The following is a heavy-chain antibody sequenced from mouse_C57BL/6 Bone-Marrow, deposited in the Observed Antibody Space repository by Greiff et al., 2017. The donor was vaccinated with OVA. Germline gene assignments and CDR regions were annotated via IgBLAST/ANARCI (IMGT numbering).Heavy chain of an antibody. D-gene: IGHD2-3*01. J-gene: IGHJ1*03. CDR1: GYTFTSYW. CDR2: IHPNSGST. V-gene: IGHV1-64*01. CDR3: ARSMGTLVFDV. Sequence: QVQLQQPGAELVKPGASVKLSCKASGYTFTSYWMHWVKQRPGQGLEWIGMIHPNSGSTNYNEKFKSKATLTVDKSSSTAYMQLSSLTSEDSAVYYCARSMGTLVFDVWGTGTTVTVSS.